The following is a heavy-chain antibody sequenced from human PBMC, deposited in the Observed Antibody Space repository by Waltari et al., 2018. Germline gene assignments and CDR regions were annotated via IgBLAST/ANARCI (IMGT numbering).Heavy chain of an antibody. V-gene: IGHV4-34*01. CDR2: INHSGST. CDR1: GWSFSGYY. CDR3: ASLPRRRTVDY. Sequence: QVQLQQWGAGLLKPSETLSLTCAVYGWSFSGYYWSWIRQPPGKGLEWIGEINHSGSTNYNPSLKSRVTISVDTSKNQFSLKLSSVTAADTAVYYCASLPRRRTVDYWGQGTLVTVSS. J-gene: IGHJ4*02.